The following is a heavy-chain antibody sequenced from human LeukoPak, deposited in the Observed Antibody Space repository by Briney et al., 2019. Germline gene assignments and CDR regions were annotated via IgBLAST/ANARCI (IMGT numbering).Heavy chain of an antibody. CDR1: GGSISSYY. D-gene: IGHD1-26*01. CDR2: IYYSGST. V-gene: IGHV4-59*12. CDR3: ARWYGGATIFDY. Sequence: KPSETLSLTCTVSGGSISSYYWTWIRQPPGKGLEWIGYIYYSGSTNYNPSLKSRVTISVDTSKNQFSLKLSSVTAADTAVYYCARWYGGATIFDYWGQGTLVTVSS. J-gene: IGHJ4*02.